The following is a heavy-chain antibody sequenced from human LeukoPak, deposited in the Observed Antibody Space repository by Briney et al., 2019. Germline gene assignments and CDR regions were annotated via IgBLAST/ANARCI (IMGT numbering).Heavy chain of an antibody. J-gene: IGHJ4*02. Sequence: GASVKVSCKASGYTFTGYYMHWVRQAPGQGLEWMGWINPNSGATRYAQKFQGRVTMTRDTSISTAYMDLTRLTSDDTAIYYCAKGGRDSSEWYFRFYFDYWGKGTLVTVSS. D-gene: IGHD6-19*01. CDR2: INPNSGAT. V-gene: IGHV1-2*02. CDR3: AKGGRDSSEWYFRFYFDY. CDR1: GYTFTGYY.